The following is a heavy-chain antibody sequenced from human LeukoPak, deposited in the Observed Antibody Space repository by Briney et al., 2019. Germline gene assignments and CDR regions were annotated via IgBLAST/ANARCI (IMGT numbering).Heavy chain of an antibody. CDR1: GGSFSGYY. CDR3: ASLAYYDFWSGFDL. V-gene: IGHV4-34*01. D-gene: IGHD3-3*01. Sequence: SETLSLTCAVYGGSFSGYYWSWIRQPPGKGLEWIGEINHSGSTNYNPSLKSRVTISVDTSKNQFSLKLSSVTAADTAVYYCASLAYYDFWSGFDLWGRGTLVTVSS. CDR2: INHSGST. J-gene: IGHJ2*01.